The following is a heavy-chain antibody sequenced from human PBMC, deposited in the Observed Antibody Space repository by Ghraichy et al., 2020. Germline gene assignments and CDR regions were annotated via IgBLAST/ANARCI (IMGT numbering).Heavy chain of an antibody. CDR1: GGSISSSSYY. J-gene: IGHJ4*02. CDR3: AGYNWKEEPYYFDY. Sequence: SETLSLTCTVSGGSISSSSYYWGWIRQPPGKGLEWIGSIYYSGSTYYNPSLKSRVTISVDTSKNQFSLKLSSVTAADTAVYYCAGYNWKEEPYYFDYWGQGTLVTVSS. CDR2: IYYSGST. V-gene: IGHV4-39*01. D-gene: IGHD1-20*01.